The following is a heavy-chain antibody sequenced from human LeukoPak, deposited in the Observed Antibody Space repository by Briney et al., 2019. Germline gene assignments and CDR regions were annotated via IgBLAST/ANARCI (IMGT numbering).Heavy chain of an antibody. D-gene: IGHD3-22*01. Sequence: GGSLRLSCAASGFTFSSYAMHWVRQAPGKGLEWVAVISYDGSNKYYADSVKGRFTISRDNSKNTLCLQMNSLRAEDTAVYYCARDRVYDSSGPPPLDYWGQGTLVTVSS. V-gene: IGHV3-30*04. CDR1: GFTFSSYA. CDR3: ARDRVYDSSGPPPLDY. CDR2: ISYDGSNK. J-gene: IGHJ4*02.